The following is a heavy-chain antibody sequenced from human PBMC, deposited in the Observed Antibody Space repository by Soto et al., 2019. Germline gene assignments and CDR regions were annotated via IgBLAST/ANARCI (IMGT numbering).Heavy chain of an antibody. J-gene: IGHJ4*02. CDR2: ISYDGSNK. CDR1: GFTFSSYA. V-gene: IGHV3-30-3*01. CDR3: ARAIVATSGGGY. D-gene: IGHD5-12*01. Sequence: QVQLVESGGGVVQPGRSLRLSCAASGFTFSSYAMHWVRQAPGKGLQWVAVISYDGSNKYYADSVKGRFTISRDNSKNTLYLQMNSLRPEDTAVYYCARAIVATSGGGYWGQGTLVTVSS.